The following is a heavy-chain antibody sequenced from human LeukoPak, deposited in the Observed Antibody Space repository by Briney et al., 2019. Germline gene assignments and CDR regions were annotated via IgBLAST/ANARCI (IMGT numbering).Heavy chain of an antibody. J-gene: IGHJ4*02. D-gene: IGHD6-13*01. CDR3: ARGEGTIYSSSTYFDY. V-gene: IGHV1-69*01. Sequence: GASVKVSCKASGGTFSSYAISWVRQAPGQGLEWMGGIIPIFGTASYAQKFQGRVTITADESTSTAYMELSSLRSEDTAVYYCARGEGTIYSSSTYFDYWGQGTLVTVSS. CDR1: GGTFSSYA. CDR2: IIPIFGTA.